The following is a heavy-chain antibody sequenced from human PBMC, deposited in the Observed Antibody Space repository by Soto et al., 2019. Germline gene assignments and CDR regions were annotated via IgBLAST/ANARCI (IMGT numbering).Heavy chain of an antibody. V-gene: IGHV1-3*01. J-gene: IGHJ6*02. D-gene: IGHD2-2*03. Sequence: ASVKVSCKASGYTFTSYAMHWVRQAPGQRLEWMGRINAGNGNTKYSQKFQGRVTITRDTSASTAYMELSSLRSEDTAVYYCACVRLDIVEVPASNYYYYGMDVWGQGTTVTVSS. CDR2: INAGNGNT. CDR3: ACVRLDIVEVPASNYYYYGMDV. CDR1: GYTFTSYA.